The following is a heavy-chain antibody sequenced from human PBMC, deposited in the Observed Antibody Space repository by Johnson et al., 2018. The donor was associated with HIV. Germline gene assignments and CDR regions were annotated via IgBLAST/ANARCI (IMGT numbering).Heavy chain of an antibody. J-gene: IGHJ3*01. CDR1: GFTFSNYA. V-gene: IGHV3-30*04. Sequence: QVQLVESGGGVVQSGRSLRLSCEASGFTFSNYAMHWVRQAPGKGQEWVAVVSYDGSNKYYIDSVKGRFTISRDNSNNTLYLQMNSLRAEDTAVYYCAKVGGYSYGESWGQGTMVTVSS. CDR2: VSYDGSNK. D-gene: IGHD5-18*01. CDR3: AKVGGYSYGES.